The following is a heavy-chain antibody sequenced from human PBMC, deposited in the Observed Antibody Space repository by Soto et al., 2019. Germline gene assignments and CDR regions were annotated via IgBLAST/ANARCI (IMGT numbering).Heavy chain of an antibody. Sequence: LFLTSTFPGGSFNPNYWDWILQPPGKGMEWVGYIYYGGTTSYNPSLKSRVTISVDTSKSQFSLKLSSVTAADTAVYYCVRFWPPPYSDALTDYTDAFDYWGQGTLVTVSS. D-gene: IGHD3-9*01. V-gene: IGHV4-59*08. CDR3: VRFWPPPYSDALTDYTDAFDY. CDR1: GGSFNPNY. J-gene: IGHJ4*02. CDR2: IYYGGTT.